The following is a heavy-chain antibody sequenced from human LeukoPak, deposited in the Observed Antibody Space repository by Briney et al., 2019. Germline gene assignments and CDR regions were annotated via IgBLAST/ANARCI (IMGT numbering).Heavy chain of an antibody. D-gene: IGHD2-21*02. CDR3: ARELAYCGGDCYFDY. V-gene: IGHV4-59*01. J-gene: IGHJ4*02. CDR2: IYNSEST. CDR1: GGSISTYS. Sequence: SETLSLTCSVSGGSISTYSWSWIRQPPGKGLEWIAYIYNSESTNYNPSLKSRVTISVDTSKNRFSLKVSSVTAADTAVYYCARELAYCGGDCYFDYWGQGTLVTVSS.